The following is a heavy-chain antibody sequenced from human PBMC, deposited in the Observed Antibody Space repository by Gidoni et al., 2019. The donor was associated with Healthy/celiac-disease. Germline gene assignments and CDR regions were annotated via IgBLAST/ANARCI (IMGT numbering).Heavy chain of an antibody. CDR3: ARELLGELSSSTFDY. CDR2: ISYDGSNK. D-gene: IGHD3-16*02. J-gene: IGHJ4*02. V-gene: IGHV3-30-3*01. Sequence: QVQLVESGGGVVQPGRSLRLSCAASGFTFCSYAMHWVRQAPGKGLEWVAVISYDGSNKYYSDSVKGRFTISRDNSKNTLYLQMNSLRAEDTAVYYCARELLGELSSSTFDYWGQGTLVTVSS. CDR1: GFTFCSYA.